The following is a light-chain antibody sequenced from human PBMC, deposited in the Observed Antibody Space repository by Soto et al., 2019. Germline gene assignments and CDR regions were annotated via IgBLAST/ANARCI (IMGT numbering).Light chain of an antibody. CDR1: QDISKY. CDR2: DAS. V-gene: IGKV1-33*01. Sequence: DIQLAQSPSSLSASVGDRVTIPCQASQDISKYLNRYQQKPEKAPKLLIYDASNLETGIPSRFSGSGSGTNFSLTITSLQPEDIATYYCQQYENLPLTFGGGTKVDIK. CDR3: QQYENLPLT. J-gene: IGKJ4*01.